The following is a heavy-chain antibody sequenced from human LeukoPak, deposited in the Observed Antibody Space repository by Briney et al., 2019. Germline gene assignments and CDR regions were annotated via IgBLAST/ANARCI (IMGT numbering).Heavy chain of an antibody. V-gene: IGHV3-30*18. D-gene: IGHD3-10*01. J-gene: IGHJ6*02. CDR1: GFSFSNYG. Sequence: GGSLRLSRAASGFSFSNYGMHWVRQAPGKGLEGVAVISKDGRNKFYADSVKGRFTISRDNSKSTLDLQMDGLRAEDAAVYYCAKVSGSGDYPYYYYALDVWGQGTTVTVSS. CDR2: ISKDGRNK. CDR3: AKVSGSGDYPYYYYALDV.